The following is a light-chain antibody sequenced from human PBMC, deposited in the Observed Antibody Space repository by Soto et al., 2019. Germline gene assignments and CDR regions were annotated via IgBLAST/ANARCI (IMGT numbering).Light chain of an antibody. CDR3: QQYGSSPT. V-gene: IGKV3-20*01. Sequence: IVLTQSPGTLSLSPGERATLSCRSRQSVSSSYLAWYQQKPGQAPRLLIYDVSSRATGIPDRFSGSGSGTDFTLTISRLEPEDFAVYYCQQYGSSPTFGQGTKVEIK. J-gene: IGKJ1*01. CDR1: QSVSSSY. CDR2: DVS.